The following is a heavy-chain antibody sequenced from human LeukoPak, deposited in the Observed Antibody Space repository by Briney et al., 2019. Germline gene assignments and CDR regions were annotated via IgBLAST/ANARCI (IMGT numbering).Heavy chain of an antibody. Sequence: ASVKVSCKVSGYFLSESSVHWGRQAPGKGLEWMGGFDPETGEIIYAQNLQGRVTMSEDISTDTAYVELSSLRYEDTAVYYCATEDPSGLEVFNLWGQGTMVAVSS. D-gene: IGHD5-12*01. J-gene: IGHJ3*01. CDR3: ATEDPSGLEVFNL. CDR1: GYFLSESS. CDR2: FDPETGEI. V-gene: IGHV1-24*01.